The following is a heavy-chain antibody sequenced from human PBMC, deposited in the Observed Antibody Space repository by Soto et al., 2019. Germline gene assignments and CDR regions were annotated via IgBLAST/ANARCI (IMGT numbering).Heavy chain of an antibody. CDR3: ARHALRSTARDAFDI. J-gene: IGHJ3*02. CDR1: GYCFTSYR. Sequence: PGESLKVSWNGSGYCFTSYRNSWVRQMPGKGLEWMGRIDPSDSYTNYSPSFQGHVTISADKSISTAYLQWSSLKAADTAMYYCARHALRSTARDAFDIWGQGTMVTVSS. CDR2: IDPSDSYT. V-gene: IGHV5-10-1*01.